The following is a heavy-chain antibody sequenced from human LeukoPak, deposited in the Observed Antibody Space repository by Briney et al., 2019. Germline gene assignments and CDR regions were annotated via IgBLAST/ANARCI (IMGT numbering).Heavy chain of an antibody. J-gene: IGHJ4*02. Sequence: ASVKASCKTSGYTFTDYFIHWVRQAPGQGLEWMGRVNSNSAVAESEEKFQGRVTVTRDTSIRTVYMELFRLTSDDTAIYYCARDLSSTPHWELDYWGQGTLVTVSS. V-gene: IGHV1-2*06. D-gene: IGHD7-27*01. CDR3: ARDLSSTPHWELDY. CDR2: VNSNSAVA. CDR1: GYTFTDYF.